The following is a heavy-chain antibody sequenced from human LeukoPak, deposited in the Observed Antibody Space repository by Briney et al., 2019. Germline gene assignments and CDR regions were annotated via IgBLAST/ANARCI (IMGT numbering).Heavy chain of an antibody. Sequence: PSETLSLTCAVYGGSFSGYYWSWIRQPPGKGLEWIGEINHSGSTNYNPSLKSRVTISVDTSKNQFSLKLSSVTAADTAVYYCARSYCSSTSCYGNYYYGMDVWGQGTTVTVFS. CDR3: ARSYCSSTSCYGNYYYGMDV. CDR2: INHSGST. V-gene: IGHV4-34*01. CDR1: GGSFSGYY. J-gene: IGHJ6*02. D-gene: IGHD2-2*01.